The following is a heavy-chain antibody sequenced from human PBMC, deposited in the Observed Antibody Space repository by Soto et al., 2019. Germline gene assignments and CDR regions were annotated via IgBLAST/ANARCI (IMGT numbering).Heavy chain of an antibody. CDR3: ARHAYCGGDCYAYWFDP. CDR1: GGSISSGDYY. D-gene: IGHD2-21*02. V-gene: IGHV4-30-4*01. CDR2: IYYSGST. J-gene: IGHJ5*02. Sequence: SETLSLTCTVSGGSISSGDYYWSWIRQPPGKGLEWIGYIYYSGSTYYNPSLKSRVTISVDTSKNQFSLKLSSVTAADTAVYYCARHAYCGGDCYAYWFDPWGQGTLVTVS.